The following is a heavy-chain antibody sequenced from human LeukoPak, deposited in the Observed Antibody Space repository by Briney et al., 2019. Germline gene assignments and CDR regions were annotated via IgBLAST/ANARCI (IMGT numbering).Heavy chain of an antibody. Sequence: PSETLSLTCAVYGGSFSGYYWSWIRQPPGKGLGWIGEINHSGSTNYNPSLKSRVTISVDTSKNQFSLKLSSVTAADTAVYYCARARSRYSRGWFDPWGQGTLVTVSS. CDR2: INHSGST. J-gene: IGHJ5*02. CDR1: GGSFSGYY. V-gene: IGHV4-34*01. D-gene: IGHD6-13*01. CDR3: ARARSRYSRGWFDP.